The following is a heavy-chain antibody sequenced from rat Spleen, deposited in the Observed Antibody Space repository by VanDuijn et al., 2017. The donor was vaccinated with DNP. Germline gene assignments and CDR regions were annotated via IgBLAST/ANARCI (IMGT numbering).Heavy chain of an antibody. Sequence: EVQLVESGGGSVQPGRSLKLSCVASGFTFSGYWMFWIRQAPGKGLEWVASINPDGATTHYSDSVRGRFTISRDNAKSTLYLQMESLRSEDTATYYCAKDGRAMDAWGQGTSVTVSS. V-gene: IGHV5-58*01. CDR2: INPDGATT. J-gene: IGHJ4*01. CDR3: AKDGRAMDA. CDR1: GFTFSGYW.